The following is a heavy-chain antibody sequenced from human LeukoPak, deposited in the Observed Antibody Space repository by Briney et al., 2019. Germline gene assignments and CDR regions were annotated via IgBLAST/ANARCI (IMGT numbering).Heavy chain of an antibody. V-gene: IGHV4-59*01. J-gene: IGHJ6*02. CDR1: GGSISNSY. Sequence: SESLSLTCTVSGGSISNSYWSWIRQPPGKGLEWIGYISYNGSPDYSPSLKSRVTISADTSKNQFSLILSSVTAADTAVYYCAKDHWFLSSKTWYYYGLDVWGQGTTVTVSS. CDR2: ISYNGSP. D-gene: IGHD3-9*01. CDR3: AKDHWFLSSKTWYYYGLDV.